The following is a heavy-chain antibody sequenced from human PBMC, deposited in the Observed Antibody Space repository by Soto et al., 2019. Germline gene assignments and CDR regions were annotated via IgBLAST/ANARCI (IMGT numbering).Heavy chain of an antibody. Sequence: EVQLVESGGGLVQPGGSLRLSCAASGFTFSSYSMNWVRQAPGKGLEWVSYISSSSSTIYYADSVKGRFTISRDNAKNSLYLQLNSLRDEETAVYYCARENPQWKAVSGIKSYYYYGMDVWGQGTTVTVSS. CDR2: ISSSSSTI. J-gene: IGHJ6*02. CDR1: GFTFSSYS. D-gene: IGHD6-19*01. CDR3: ARENPQWKAVSGIKSYYYYGMDV. V-gene: IGHV3-48*02.